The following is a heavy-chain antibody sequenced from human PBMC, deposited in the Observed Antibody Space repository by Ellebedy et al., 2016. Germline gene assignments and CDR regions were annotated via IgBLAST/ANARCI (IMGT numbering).Heavy chain of an antibody. J-gene: IGHJ4*02. D-gene: IGHD3-10*01. CDR1: GFTFSRYG. Sequence: GGSLRLXXAASGFTFSRYGMHWVRQAPGKGLEWVAFISYDGSNKYYADSVKGRFTISRDNSKNTLYLQMDNLRADDTAVFYCAKDGRYYGSGSYENYFFDYWGQGTLVTVSS. CDR3: AKDGRYYGSGSYENYFFDY. CDR2: ISYDGSNK. V-gene: IGHV3-30*18.